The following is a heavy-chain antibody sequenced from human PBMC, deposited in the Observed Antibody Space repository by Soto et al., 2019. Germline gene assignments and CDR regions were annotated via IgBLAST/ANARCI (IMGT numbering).Heavy chain of an antibody. J-gene: IGHJ6*02. V-gene: IGHV3-23*01. CDR1: GFTFSSYA. Sequence: PGGSLRLSCAASGFTFSSYAMGWVRQAPGKGLEWVSAISGSGGSTYYADSVKGRFTISRDNSKNTLYLQMNSLRAEDTAVYYCAKGGYNWNPYYYYGMDVWGQGTTVTVSS. CDR3: AKGGYNWNPYYYYGMDV. D-gene: IGHD1-20*01. CDR2: ISGSGGST.